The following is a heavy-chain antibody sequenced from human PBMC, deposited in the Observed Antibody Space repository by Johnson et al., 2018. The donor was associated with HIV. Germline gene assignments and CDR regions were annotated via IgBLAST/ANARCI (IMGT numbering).Heavy chain of an antibody. CDR3: AKNKYSSGWYDAFDI. V-gene: IGHV3-7*01. D-gene: IGHD6-19*01. J-gene: IGHJ3*02. CDR1: GFTFSTFY. Sequence: VQLVESGGGLVQPGGSLRLSCAASGFTFSTFYMSLVRQAPGKGLEWVANIKQDGSEKYYVDSVKGRFTISRDNAKNSLYLQLTSLRAEDTAVYYCAKNKYSSGWYDAFDIWGQGTVVTVSS. CDR2: IKQDGSEK.